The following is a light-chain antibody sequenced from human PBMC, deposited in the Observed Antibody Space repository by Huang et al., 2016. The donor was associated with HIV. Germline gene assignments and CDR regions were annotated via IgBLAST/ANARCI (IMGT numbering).Light chain of an antibody. V-gene: IGKV3-15*01. Sequence: EIVMTQSPGSLSLSPGERATLSCRASPSVSSILAWYQQKPGQAPRLLIYGASTRATDVPARFSGSGSGTEYTLTISTLQSEDFAVYYCQQYNNWPRAITFGQGTRLENK. CDR1: PSVSSI. CDR2: GAS. J-gene: IGKJ5*01. CDR3: QQYNNWPRAIT.